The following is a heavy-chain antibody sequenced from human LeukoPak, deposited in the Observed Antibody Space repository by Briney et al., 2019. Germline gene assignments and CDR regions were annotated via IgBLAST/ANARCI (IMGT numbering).Heavy chain of an antibody. CDR1: GGTFSSYA. D-gene: IGHD3-10*01. CDR2: IIPILGIA. V-gene: IGHV1-69*04. Sequence: GASVKVSCKASGGTFSSYAISWVRQAPGQGLEWMGRIIPILGIANYAQKFQGRVTITADKSTSTAYMELSSLRSEDTAVYYCARLGLGELYPYWGQGTLVTVSS. CDR3: ARLGLGELYPY. J-gene: IGHJ4*02.